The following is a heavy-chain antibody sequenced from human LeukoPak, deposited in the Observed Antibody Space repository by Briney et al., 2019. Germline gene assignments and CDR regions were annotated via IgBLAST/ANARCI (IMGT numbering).Heavy chain of an antibody. CDR3: ARGVMTTVTTSDY. J-gene: IGHJ4*02. CDR2: INPNSGGT. CDR1: GYTFTGYY. D-gene: IGHD4-17*01. V-gene: IGHV1-2*02. Sequence: ASVKVSCKASGYTFTGYYMHWVRQAPGQGLEWMGWINPNSGGTNYAQKFQGRVTMTRDTSISTAYMELSRLRSDDTAVYLCARGVMTTVTTSDYWGQGTLVTVSS.